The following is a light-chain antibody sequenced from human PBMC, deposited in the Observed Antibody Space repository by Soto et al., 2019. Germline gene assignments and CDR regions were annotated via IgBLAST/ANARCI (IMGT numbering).Light chain of an antibody. CDR1: SSNIESNT. Sequence: QSVLTQPPSASGTPGQRVTISCSGSSSNIESNTVTWYQQLPGTAPKLVIYSNYDRPSGVPDRFSGSTSGTSASLVIRGLQSEDEADYFCCSYAGGYTYLFGTGTKVTVL. V-gene: IGLV1-44*01. CDR2: SNY. CDR3: CSYAGGYTYL. J-gene: IGLJ1*01.